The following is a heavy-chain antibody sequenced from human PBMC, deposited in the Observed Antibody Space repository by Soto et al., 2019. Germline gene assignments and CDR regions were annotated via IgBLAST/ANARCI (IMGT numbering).Heavy chain of an antibody. CDR1: GFTFSDHA. CDR3: AKAGHRQVWYYHMDV. Sequence: EEQLLESGGDLVQPGGSLRLSCAASGFTFSDHAMTWVRQAPGKGLQWVSTIDAGGGATWYADSVRGRFTISRDNSKNTLSLQMNNLRAEDTAVYYCAKAGHRQVWYYHMDVCGKGTTVTVSS. D-gene: IGHD3-16*01. J-gene: IGHJ6*03. V-gene: IGHV3-23*01. CDR2: IDAGGGAT.